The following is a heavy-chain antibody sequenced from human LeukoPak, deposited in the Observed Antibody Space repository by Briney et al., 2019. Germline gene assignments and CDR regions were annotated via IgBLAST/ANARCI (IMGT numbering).Heavy chain of an antibody. J-gene: IGHJ4*02. Sequence: SETLPLTCAVYGGSFSGYYWSWIRQPPGKGLEWIGEINHSGSTNYNPSLKSRVTISVDTSKNQFSLKLSSVTAADTAVYYCARGLHIVVVVAATHPFDYWGQGTLVTVSS. CDR1: GGSFSGYY. CDR2: INHSGST. D-gene: IGHD2-15*01. V-gene: IGHV4-34*01. CDR3: ARGLHIVVVVAATHPFDY.